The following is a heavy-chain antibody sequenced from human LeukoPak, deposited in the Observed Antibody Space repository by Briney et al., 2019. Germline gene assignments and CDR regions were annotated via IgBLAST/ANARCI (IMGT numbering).Heavy chain of an antibody. D-gene: IGHD6-19*01. CDR2: IYTSGST. CDR3: ASVGSGWYYFDY. CDR1: GGSISSGSYY. V-gene: IGHV4-61*02. Sequence: SETLSLTCTVSGGSISSGSYYWSWIRQPAGKGLEWIGRIYTSGSTNYNPSLKSRVTISVDTSKNQFSLKLSSVTAADTAVYYCASVGSGWYYFDYWGQGTLVTVSS. J-gene: IGHJ4*02.